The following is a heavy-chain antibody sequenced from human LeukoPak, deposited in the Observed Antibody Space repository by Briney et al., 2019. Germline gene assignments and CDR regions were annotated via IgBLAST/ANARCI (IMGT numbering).Heavy chain of an antibody. CDR3: VRASGSFDH. D-gene: IGHD3-10*01. CDR2: IWSDVSNK. Sequence: GGSLRLSCEASGFTFSDYGIHWVRQAPGKGLEWVSVIWSDVSNKYYADSVKGRFTISRDNSKKTLYLQMNSLRVEETAVYYCVRASGSFDHWGQGTLVTVSS. CDR1: GFTFSDYG. V-gene: IGHV3-33*01. J-gene: IGHJ4*02.